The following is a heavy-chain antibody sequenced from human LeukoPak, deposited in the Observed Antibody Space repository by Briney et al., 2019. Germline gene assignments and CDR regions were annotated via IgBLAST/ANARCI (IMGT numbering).Heavy chain of an antibody. CDR2: INPNSGVT. V-gene: IGHV1-2*02. Sequence: GASVKVSCKASGYTFTGYYMHWVRQAPGQGLEWMGWINPNSGVTNYAQKFQGRVTMTRDTSISTAYMELSRLRSADTAVYYCARSSMVRGRYNWFDPWGQGTLVTVSS. J-gene: IGHJ5*02. D-gene: IGHD3-10*01. CDR3: ARSSMVRGRYNWFDP. CDR1: GYTFTGYY.